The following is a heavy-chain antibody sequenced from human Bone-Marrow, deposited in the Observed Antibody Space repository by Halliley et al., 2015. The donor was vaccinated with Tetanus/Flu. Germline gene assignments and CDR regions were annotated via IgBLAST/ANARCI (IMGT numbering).Heavy chain of an antibody. CDR1: GFTFSDYY. D-gene: IGHD2-2*01. CDR2: MSSFGRTI. Sequence: SLRLSCAASGFTFSDYYMNWIRQAPGKGLEWISYMSSFGRTIYYADSVKGRFTISRDNAQNSLYLQMNSLRAEDTAVYYCARDPRVGSRVPHYAMDVWGQGTTVTVSS. V-gene: IGHV3-11*01. J-gene: IGHJ6*02. CDR3: ARDPRVGSRVPHYAMDV.